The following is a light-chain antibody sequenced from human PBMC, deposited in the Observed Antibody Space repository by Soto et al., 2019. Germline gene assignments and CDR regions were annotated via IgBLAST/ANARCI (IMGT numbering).Light chain of an antibody. CDR1: QSLLFYNNTYNY. V-gene: IGKV2-28*01. Sequence: EIVMTQSPLTLPVTPGEPASNSCSAIQSLLFYNNTYNYLDWYVQKPGQSPQLLIYFGSNRAPGVPDRFSGSGSGTDFTLKINRVEAEDVGTYYCMQALQSLTFGQGTRLEIK. CDR3: MQALQSLT. J-gene: IGKJ5*01. CDR2: FGS.